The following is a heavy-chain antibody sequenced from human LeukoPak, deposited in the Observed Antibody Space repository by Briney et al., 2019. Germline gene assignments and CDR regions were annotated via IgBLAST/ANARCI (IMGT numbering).Heavy chain of an antibody. CDR2: ITPGGTT. V-gene: IGHV3-23*01. Sequence: GGSLRLSCAASGFTFSSYAMNWVRQAPGKGLVWVSVITPGGTTYYADSVKGRFITSRDNSKNTLHLEINSLRAEDTAVYFCAKKNPGAAPFDFWGQGTLVTVSS. D-gene: IGHD1-26*01. J-gene: IGHJ4*02. CDR1: GFTFSSYA. CDR3: AKKNPGAAPFDF.